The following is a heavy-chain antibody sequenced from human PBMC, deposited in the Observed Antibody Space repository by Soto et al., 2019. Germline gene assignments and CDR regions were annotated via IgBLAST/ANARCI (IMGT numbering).Heavy chain of an antibody. J-gene: IGHJ6*02. CDR3: ARKRSSSWYYYYYGMDV. CDR1: GGSFSGYY. CDR2: IYHSGST. V-gene: IGHV4-30-2*01. D-gene: IGHD6-13*01. Sequence: SETLSLTCAVYGGSFSGYYWSWIRQPPGKGLEWIGYIYHSGSTYYNPSLKSRVTISVDRSKNQFSLKLSPVTAADTAVYYCARKRSSSWYYYYYGMDVWGQGTTVTVSS.